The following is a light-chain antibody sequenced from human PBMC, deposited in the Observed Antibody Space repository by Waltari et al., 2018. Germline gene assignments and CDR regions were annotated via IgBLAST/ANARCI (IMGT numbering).Light chain of an antibody. CDR1: SSDVGGYNF. CDR2: HVN. V-gene: IGLV2-14*03. CDR3: SSYTSSTSVV. Sequence: QSALTQPASVSGSPGQSITISCTGTSSDVGGYNFVSWYQHHPGKAPNLLFYHVNNRPSWVSDLFSGSNSCNTASLTISGLQAEDEADYYCSSYTSSTSVVFGGGTQLTVL. J-gene: IGLJ2*01.